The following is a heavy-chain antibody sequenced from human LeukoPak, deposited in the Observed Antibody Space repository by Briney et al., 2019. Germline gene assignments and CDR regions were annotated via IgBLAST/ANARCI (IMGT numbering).Heavy chain of an antibody. CDR1: GFTFSSYA. CDR2: ISYDGSNK. V-gene: IGHV3-30-3*01. J-gene: IGHJ6*02. CDR3: ARERGYSYGSTRYYYGMDV. D-gene: IGHD5-18*01. Sequence: GGSLRLSCAASGFTFSSYAMHWVRQAPGKGLEWVAVISYDGSNKYYADSVKGRFTISRDNSKNTLYLQMNSLRAEDTAMYYCARERGYSYGSTRYYYGMDVWGQGTTVTVSS.